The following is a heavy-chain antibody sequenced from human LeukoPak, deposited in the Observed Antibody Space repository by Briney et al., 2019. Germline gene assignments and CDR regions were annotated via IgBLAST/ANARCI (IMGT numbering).Heavy chain of an antibody. CDR2: FYSSTST. Sequence: SETLSLTCTVSGDSLTSGSRYWSWIRQPAGKGLEWNGHFYSSTSTTYNPCLESRVTISADRAKNQFSLKLDSVTAADTAVYFCARCMSELDYGDYAYYYHLDVWGKGTTVTVSS. CDR3: ARCMSELDYGDYAYYYHLDV. CDR1: GDSLTSGSRY. D-gene: IGHD4-17*01. V-gene: IGHV4-61*09. J-gene: IGHJ6*04.